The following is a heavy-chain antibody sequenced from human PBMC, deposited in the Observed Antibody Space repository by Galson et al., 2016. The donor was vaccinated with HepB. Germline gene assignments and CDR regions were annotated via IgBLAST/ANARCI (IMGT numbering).Heavy chain of an antibody. Sequence: SVKVSCKASGGTFSSHTISRVRQAPGQGLEWMGGIIPISVTTKYAQKFQGRVTISADESTTTAYMELSSLRSEDTAVYYCARVGGYVWGSYRSPRAFDVWGQGTMVTVSS. D-gene: IGHD3-16*02. CDR1: GGTFSSHT. CDR3: ARVGGYVWGSYRSPRAFDV. V-gene: IGHV1-69*13. J-gene: IGHJ3*01. CDR2: IIPISVTT.